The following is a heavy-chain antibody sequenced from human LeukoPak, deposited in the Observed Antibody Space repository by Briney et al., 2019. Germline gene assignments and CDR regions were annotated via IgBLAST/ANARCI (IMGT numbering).Heavy chain of an antibody. CDR3: AKEGAAPGPDFDY. Sequence: SETLSLTCTVSGASIRSYYWSWLRQPAGKGLEWIGRIVPSGITNYNPSLENGVTMSVDTSKNQFSLNLKSVTAADTAVYYCAKEGAAPGPDFDYWGQGILVIVSS. J-gene: IGHJ4*02. V-gene: IGHV4-4*07. D-gene: IGHD6-13*01. CDR2: IVPSGIT. CDR1: GASIRSYY.